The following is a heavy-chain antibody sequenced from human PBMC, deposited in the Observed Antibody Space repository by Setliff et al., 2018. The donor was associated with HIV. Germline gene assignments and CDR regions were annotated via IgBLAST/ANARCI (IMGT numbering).Heavy chain of an antibody. V-gene: IGHV4-59*08. Sequence: SETLSLTCTVSGGSISSYYWSWIRQPPGTGLEWIGYIYYSGSTYYNPSLKSRVTISVDTSKNQFSLKLSSVTAADTAVYYWARLRREEQWLVRGWFDPWGQGTLVTVSS. J-gene: IGHJ5*02. CDR2: IYYSGST. CDR3: ARLRREEQWLVRGWFDP. CDR1: GGSISSYY. D-gene: IGHD6-19*01.